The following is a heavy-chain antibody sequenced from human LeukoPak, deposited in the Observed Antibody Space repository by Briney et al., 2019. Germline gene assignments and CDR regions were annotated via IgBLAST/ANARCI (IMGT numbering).Heavy chain of an antibody. CDR1: GFTFSSYA. V-gene: IGHV3-23*01. J-gene: IGHJ4*02. CDR2: ISGSGGST. CDR3: ARASREGPFHCSGGSCYYFDY. Sequence: GGSLRLSCAASGFTFSSYAMSWVRQAPGKGLEWVSAISGSGGSTYYADSVKGRFTISRDNSKNTLYLQMNSLRAEDTAVYYCARASREGPFHCSGGSCYYFDYWGQGTLVTVSS. D-gene: IGHD2-15*01.